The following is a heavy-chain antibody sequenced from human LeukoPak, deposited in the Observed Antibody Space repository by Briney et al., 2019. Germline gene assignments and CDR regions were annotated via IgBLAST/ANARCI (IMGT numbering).Heavy chain of an antibody. CDR2: INYNGRT. J-gene: IGHJ4*02. CDR3: AKWGYYYDSSAYVAPTDDS. V-gene: IGHV4-59*01. D-gene: IGHD3-22*01. CDR1: GGSISTYY. Sequence: PSETLSLTCTVSGGSISTYYWTWIRQPPGQGLEWIGYINYNGRTDYNPSLKSRVTISLDTSKNQFSLKLRSVTAADTAVYYCAKWGYYYDSSAYVAPTDDSWGQGTLVTVSS.